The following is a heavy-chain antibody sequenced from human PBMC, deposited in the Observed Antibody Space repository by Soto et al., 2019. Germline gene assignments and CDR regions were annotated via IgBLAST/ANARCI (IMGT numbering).Heavy chain of an antibody. Sequence: SETLSLTCAVYGGSFSGYYWSWIRQPPGKGLEWIGEINHSGSTNYNPSLKSRVTISVDTSKNQFSLKLSSVTAADTAVYYCARSALTGDLDAFDIWGQGTMVTVSS. CDR3: ARSALTGDLDAFDI. CDR2: INHSGST. V-gene: IGHV4-34*01. J-gene: IGHJ3*02. D-gene: IGHD7-27*01. CDR1: GGSFSGYY.